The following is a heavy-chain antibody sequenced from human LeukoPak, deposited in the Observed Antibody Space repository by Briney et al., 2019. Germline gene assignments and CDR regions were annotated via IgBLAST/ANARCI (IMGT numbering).Heavy chain of an antibody. CDR3: ARDLLGMPTTAMDY. V-gene: IGHV3-21*01. J-gene: IGHJ4*02. CDR2: SSSSSSFM. Sequence: GGSLRLSCAASGFTFSTSSMNWVRQAPGKGLEWVSSSSSSSSFMYYADSVKGRFTISRDNAKNSLYLQMNSLTAEDTAVYYCARDLLGMPTTAMDYWGQGTLVTVSS. CDR1: GFTFSTSS. D-gene: IGHD2-2*01.